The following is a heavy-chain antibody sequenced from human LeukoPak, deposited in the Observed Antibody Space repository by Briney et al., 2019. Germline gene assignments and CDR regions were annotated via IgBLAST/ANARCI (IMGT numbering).Heavy chain of an antibody. CDR3: AKDNTLLWFGDLVPAYDY. Sequence: ASVTVSCKASGYTFTGYRIHWVRQAPGQGLEWMGLIDPNGGSTDYAQKFQGRVTMTRDISASTVFMDLSSLRSEDTAVYFCAKDNTLLWFGDLVPAYDYWGQGTLVTVSS. CDR1: GYTFTGYR. CDR2: IDPNGGST. J-gene: IGHJ4*02. D-gene: IGHD3-10*01. V-gene: IGHV1-46*01.